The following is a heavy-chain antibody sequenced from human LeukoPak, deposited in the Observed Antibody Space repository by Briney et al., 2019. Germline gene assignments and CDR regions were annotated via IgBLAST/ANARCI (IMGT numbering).Heavy chain of an antibody. J-gene: IGHJ4*02. Sequence: GRSLRLSCAASGFTFSSYGMHWVRQAPGKGLEWVAVIWYDGSNKYYANSVKGRFTISRDNSKSTLYLQMNSLRAEDTAAYYCARAEEYYDFWSGYWLDYWGQGTLVTVSS. CDR3: ARAEEYYDFWSGYWLDY. CDR1: GFTFSSYG. V-gene: IGHV3-33*01. D-gene: IGHD3-3*01. CDR2: IWYDGSNK.